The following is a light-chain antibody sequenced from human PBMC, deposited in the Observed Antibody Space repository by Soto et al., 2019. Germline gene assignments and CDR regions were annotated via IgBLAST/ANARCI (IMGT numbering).Light chain of an antibody. J-gene: IGLJ3*02. CDR1: RSNIGAGYD. V-gene: IGLV1-40*01. Sequence: QSVLTQPPSVSGAPGQRVTISCTGSRSNIGAGYDVHWYQQLPGTAPKLLIYGTNNRPSGVPDRFSGSKSGMSASLAITGLQAADEAEYFCGSFTTSRIWVFGGGTKVTVL. CDR2: GTN. CDR3: GSFTTSRIWV.